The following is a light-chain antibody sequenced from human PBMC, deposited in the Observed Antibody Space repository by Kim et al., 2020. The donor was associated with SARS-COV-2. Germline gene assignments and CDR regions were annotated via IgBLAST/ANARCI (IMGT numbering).Light chain of an antibody. V-gene: IGLV2-8*01. CDR3: SSYAGSNNFV. CDR2: EVS. CDR1: SSNVGGYNY. J-gene: IGLJ1*01. Sequence: QSALTQPPSASGSPGQSVTISCTGTSSNVGGYNYVSCYQQHPGKAPQLMIYEVSKRPAGLPDRFACSKSGNTASLTVSGLQAEDEADYCCSSYAGSNNFVFGTGTKVTVL.